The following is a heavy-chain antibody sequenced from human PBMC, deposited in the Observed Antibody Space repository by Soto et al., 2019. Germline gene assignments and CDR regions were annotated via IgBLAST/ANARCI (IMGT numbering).Heavy chain of an antibody. CDR2: IRSKTNNYAT. CDR3: SRLVGATSSFDY. V-gene: IGHV3-73*01. J-gene: IGHJ4*02. CDR1: GFTFSGSA. Sequence: VRLGGSLRLSCAASGFTFSGSAMHWVRQASGKGLEWVGRIRSKTNNYATAYAASVKGRFTISRDDSKNTVYLQMNSLKIEDTAVYYCSRLVGATSSFDYWGQGTLVTVSS. D-gene: IGHD1-26*01.